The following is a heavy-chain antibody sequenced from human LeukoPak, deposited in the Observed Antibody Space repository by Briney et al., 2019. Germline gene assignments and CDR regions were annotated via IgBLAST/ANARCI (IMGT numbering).Heavy chain of an antibody. J-gene: IGHJ3*02. CDR1: GFTFSSYW. CDR2: INSDGSST. Sequence: GGSLRLSCAASGFTFSSYWMHWVRQAPGKGLAWVSRINSDGSSTSYADSVKGRFTISRDNAKNTLYLQMNSLRAEDTAVYYCARVGSSGWFRGAFDIWSQGTMVTVSS. V-gene: IGHV3-74*01. D-gene: IGHD6-19*01. CDR3: ARVGSSGWFRGAFDI.